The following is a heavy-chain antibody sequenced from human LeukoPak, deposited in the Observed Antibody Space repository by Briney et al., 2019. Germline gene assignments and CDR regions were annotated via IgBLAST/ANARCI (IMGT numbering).Heavy chain of an antibody. V-gene: IGHV3-23*01. CDR1: GFTFSSYA. J-gene: IGHJ4*02. CDR3: AKVRDPAAAGYYLDY. CDR2: ISGSGGST. D-gene: IGHD6-13*01. Sequence: GGSLRLSCAASGFTFSSYAMSWVRQAPGKGLEWVSAISGSGGSTYYADSVKGRFTISRDNSKNTLYLQINSLRAEDTAVYYCAKVRDPAAAGYYLDYWGQGTLVTVSS.